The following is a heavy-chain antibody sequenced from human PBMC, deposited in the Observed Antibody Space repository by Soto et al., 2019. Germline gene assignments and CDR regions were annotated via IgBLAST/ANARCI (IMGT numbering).Heavy chain of an antibody. Sequence: RASVKVSCKASGYTFTGYYMHWVRQAPGQGLEWMGWINPNSGGTNYAQKFQGRVTMTRDTSISTAYMELSRLRSDDTAVYYCARVGKWFGELWEWRDAFDIWGQGTMVTVSS. D-gene: IGHD3-10*01. CDR2: INPNSGGT. J-gene: IGHJ3*02. V-gene: IGHV1-2*02. CDR1: GYTFTGYY. CDR3: ARVGKWFGELWEWRDAFDI.